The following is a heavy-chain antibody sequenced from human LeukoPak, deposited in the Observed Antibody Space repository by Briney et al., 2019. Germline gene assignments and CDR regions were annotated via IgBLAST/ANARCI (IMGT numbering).Heavy chain of an antibody. J-gene: IGHJ4*02. D-gene: IGHD2-15*01. CDR3: AKDQDIVVVVAATDY. Sequence: QPGGSLRLSCAASGFTFSSYGMSWVRQAPGKGLEWVPAISGSGGSTYYADSVKGRFTISRDNSKNTLYLQMNSLRAEDTAVYYCAKDQDIVVVVAATDYWGQGTLVTVSS. V-gene: IGHV3-23*01. CDR2: ISGSGGST. CDR1: GFTFSSYG.